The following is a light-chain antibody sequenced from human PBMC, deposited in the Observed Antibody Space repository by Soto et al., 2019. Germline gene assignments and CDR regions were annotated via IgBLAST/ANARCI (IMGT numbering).Light chain of an antibody. V-gene: IGKV3-15*01. Sequence: IVMTQSPATLSVSSGERATLSCRASQSVSSNLAWYQQKPGQPPRLLIYGASTRATGFPARFSGSGSGTEFTLTISSLQSEDFAAYYCQQYNTWPRTFGQGTKVDIK. CDR1: QSVSSN. CDR3: QQYNTWPRT. CDR2: GAS. J-gene: IGKJ1*01.